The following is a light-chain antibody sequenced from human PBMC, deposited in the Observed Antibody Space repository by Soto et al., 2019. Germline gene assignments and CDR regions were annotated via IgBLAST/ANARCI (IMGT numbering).Light chain of an antibody. Sequence: ALTQPASVSGSPGQSITISCSGTTSDVGGYNLVSWYQQHTAKAPKLLIYEGTQRPSGVSSRFSGSKSGNTASLTISGLQAEDEADYYCCSYASSSSYVFGTGTKVTVL. J-gene: IGLJ1*01. V-gene: IGLV2-23*01. CDR1: TSDVGGYNL. CDR2: EGT. CDR3: CSYASSSSYV.